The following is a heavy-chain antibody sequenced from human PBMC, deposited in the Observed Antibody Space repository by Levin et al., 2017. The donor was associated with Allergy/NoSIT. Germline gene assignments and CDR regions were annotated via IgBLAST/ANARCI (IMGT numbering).Heavy chain of an antibody. CDR2: IYSGGNT. V-gene: IGHV3-66*01. CDR1: GLTVSSNY. Sequence: QRGESLKISCAASGLTVSSNYMTWVRQAPGRGLELVSAIYSGGNTFNADSVKGRFTISRDNSKNTLYLQMNSLRVEDTAVYYCASRPGAAAGPLDYWGQGTLVTVSS. J-gene: IGHJ4*02. D-gene: IGHD6-13*01. CDR3: ASRPGAAAGPLDY.